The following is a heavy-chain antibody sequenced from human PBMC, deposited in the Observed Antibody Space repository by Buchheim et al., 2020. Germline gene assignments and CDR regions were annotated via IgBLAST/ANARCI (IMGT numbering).Heavy chain of an antibody. CDR2: INHSGST. D-gene: IGHD3-10*01. Sequence: QVQLQESGPGLVKPSQTLSLTCAVYGGSFSGYYWSWIRQPPGKGLEWIGEINHSGSTNYNPSLKSRVTISVDTSKNQFSLKLSSVTAADTAVYYCARGIRGITMVRGVSRWFDPWGQGTL. CDR1: GGSFSGYY. V-gene: IGHV4-34*09. CDR3: ARGIRGITMVRGVSRWFDP. J-gene: IGHJ5*02.